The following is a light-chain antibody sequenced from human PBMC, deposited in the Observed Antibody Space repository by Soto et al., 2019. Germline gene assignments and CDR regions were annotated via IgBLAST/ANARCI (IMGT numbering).Light chain of an antibody. CDR2: SAS. CDR1: ERVSTN. J-gene: IGKJ1*01. V-gene: IGKV3-15*01. Sequence: PGEGAPLSCMASERVSTNLAWYQPTPGQAPRLLIYSASRRPTDIPVRFSGSGSGAEFTLTISSLQSEDFAIYYCQQYNNLPPTFGQGTKVDIK. CDR3: QQYNNLPPT.